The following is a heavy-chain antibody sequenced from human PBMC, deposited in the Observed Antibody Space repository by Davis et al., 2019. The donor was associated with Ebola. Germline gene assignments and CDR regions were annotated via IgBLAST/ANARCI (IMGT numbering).Heavy chain of an antibody. CDR3: AGVSGYLRFFGY. V-gene: IGHV1-69*13. CDR2: IIPIFGTA. Sequence: SVKVSCKASGGTFSSYAISWVRQAPGQGLEWMGGIIPIFGTANYAQKFQGRVTITADESTSTAYMELSSLRSEDTAVYYCAGVSGYLRFFGYWGQGTLVTVSS. D-gene: IGHD3-3*01. J-gene: IGHJ4*02. CDR1: GGTFSSYA.